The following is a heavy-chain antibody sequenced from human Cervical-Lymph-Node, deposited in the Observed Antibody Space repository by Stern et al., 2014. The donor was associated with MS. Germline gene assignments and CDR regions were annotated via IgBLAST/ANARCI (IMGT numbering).Heavy chain of an antibody. CDR3: TRALRIADRPSPGGHWFDP. Sequence: VQLEESGAEVEKPGASVKVSCKASGYIFTDYYLHWVRQAPGQGLEWMGRINPKSGGTGYAQSFQGRVTLTRDTSITTAYMDLSRLTSDDTAVYYCTRALRIADRPSPGGHWFDPWGQGTLVIVSS. V-gene: IGHV1-2*02. CDR1: GYIFTDYY. J-gene: IGHJ5*02. D-gene: IGHD6-6*01. CDR2: INPKSGGT.